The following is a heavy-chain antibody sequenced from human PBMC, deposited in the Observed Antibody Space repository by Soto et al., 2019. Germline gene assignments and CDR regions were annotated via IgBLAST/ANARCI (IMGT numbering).Heavy chain of an antibody. J-gene: IGHJ5*02. V-gene: IGHV1-69*08. CDR3: AIDWAPDYSTPGWFDP. CDR2: IIPILGIA. D-gene: IGHD6-13*01. Sequence: QVQLVQSGAEVKKPGSSVKVSCKASVGTFSSYTISWVRQAPGQGLEWMGRIIPILGIANYAQKFQGRVTITEDKSTSTAYMELSSLRSEDTAVYYCAIDWAPDYSTPGWFDPLGQGTLVTVSS. CDR1: VGTFSSYT.